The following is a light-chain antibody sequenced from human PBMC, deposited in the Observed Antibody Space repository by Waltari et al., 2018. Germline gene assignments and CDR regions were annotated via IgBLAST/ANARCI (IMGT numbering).Light chain of an antibody. CDR2: DVT. J-gene: IGLJ3*02. CDR3: CSYAGSITFWV. Sequence: QSALTQPRSASGSPGQSVTFPCPGPSTDVGGYNYVPWYQPHPGKAPKLIIYDVTKRPSGVPDRFSASKSDNTASLTISGLQAEDEADYYCCSYAGSITFWVFGGGTKLTVL. V-gene: IGLV2-11*01. CDR1: STDVGGYNY.